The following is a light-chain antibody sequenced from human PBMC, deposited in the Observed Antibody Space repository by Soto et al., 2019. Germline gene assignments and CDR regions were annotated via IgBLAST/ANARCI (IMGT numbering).Light chain of an antibody. CDR1: QGIGSW. CDR3: QQYSPYSWT. Sequence: DIQMTQSPSPLSASVGDRVTITCRASQGIGSWLGWYQQKPGKGPKILIYETSGLESGVPSRFSGSGSGTEFTLTISSLQADDFATYYCQQYSPYSWTFGQGTKVEIK. CDR2: ETS. J-gene: IGKJ1*01. V-gene: IGKV1-5*03.